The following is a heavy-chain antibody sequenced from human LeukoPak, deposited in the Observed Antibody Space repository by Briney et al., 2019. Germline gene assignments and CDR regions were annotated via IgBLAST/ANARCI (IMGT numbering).Heavy chain of an antibody. Sequence: SQTLSLTCTVSGGSISSGDYYWSWIRQPPGKGLEWIGYIYYSGSTYYNPSLKSRVTISVDTPKNQFSLKLSSVTAADTAVYYCARDPAVLWFGESDWGQGTLVTVSS. CDR3: ARDPAVLWFGESD. V-gene: IGHV4-30-4*08. J-gene: IGHJ4*02. CDR2: IYYSGST. CDR1: GGSISSGDYY. D-gene: IGHD3-10*01.